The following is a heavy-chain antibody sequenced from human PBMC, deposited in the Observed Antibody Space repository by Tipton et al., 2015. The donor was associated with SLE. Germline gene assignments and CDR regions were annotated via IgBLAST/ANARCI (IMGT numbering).Heavy chain of an antibody. CDR2: VYTVGNT. CDR3: ARETADILWFGGTGSEYNWFDP. D-gene: IGHD3-10*01. CDR1: GGSITSGSYY. J-gene: IGHJ5*02. V-gene: IGHV4-61*02. Sequence: TLSLTCTVSGGSITSGSYYWTWIRQPAGKGLEWIRRVYTVGNTNYNPSLESRVSISLDTSKNQFSLKLSSVTAADTAVYYCARETADILWFGGTGSEYNWFDPWGQGTLVTVSS.